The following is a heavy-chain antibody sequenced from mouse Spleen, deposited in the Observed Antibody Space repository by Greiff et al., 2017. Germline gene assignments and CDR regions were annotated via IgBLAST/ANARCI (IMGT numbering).Heavy chain of an antibody. CDR2: IDPSDSYT. D-gene: IGHD2-4*01. CDR3: ASLITTIDY. V-gene: IGHV1-50*01. Sequence: VQLQQPGAELVKPGASVKLSCKASGYTFTSYWMQWVKQRPGQGLEWIGEIDPSDSYTNYNQKFKGKATLTVDTSSSTAYMQLSSLTSEDSAVYYCASLITTIDYWGQGTTLTVSS. CDR1: GYTFTSYW. J-gene: IGHJ2*01.